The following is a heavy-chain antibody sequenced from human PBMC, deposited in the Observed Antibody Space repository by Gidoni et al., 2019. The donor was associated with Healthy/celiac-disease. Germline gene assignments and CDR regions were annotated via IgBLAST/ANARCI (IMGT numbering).Heavy chain of an antibody. V-gene: IGHV3-23*01. CDR3: AKGFPAVAARRSPFDY. D-gene: IGHD6-6*01. CDR2: ISGSGGSK. J-gene: IGHJ4*02. Sequence: EVQLLESGGGLVQPGGSLRLSCAASGFTFSSYAMGWVRQAPGKGLEWVSAISGSGGSKYYADSVKGRFTSSRDNSKNTLYLQMNSRRAEDTAVYYCAKGFPAVAARRSPFDYWGQGTLVTVSS. CDR1: GFTFSSYA.